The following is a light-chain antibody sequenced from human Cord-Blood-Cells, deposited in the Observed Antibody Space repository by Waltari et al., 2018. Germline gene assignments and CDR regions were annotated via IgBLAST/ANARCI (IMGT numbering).Light chain of an antibody. V-gene: IGKV2-28*01. J-gene: IGKJ1*01. Sequence: IVMTQSPLSLPVTPGEPASISCRSSQGLLHSNGNNYLDWYLQKPGQSPQLLIYLGSNRASGVPDGFSGSGSGTDFTLKISRVEAEDVGVYYCMQALQTPWTFGQGTKVEIK. CDR2: LGS. CDR1: QGLLHSNGNNY. CDR3: MQALQTPWT.